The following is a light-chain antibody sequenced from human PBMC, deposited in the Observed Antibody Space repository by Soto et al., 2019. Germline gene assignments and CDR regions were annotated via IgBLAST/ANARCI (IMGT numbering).Light chain of an antibody. V-gene: IGKV3-20*01. J-gene: IGKJ4*01. CDR1: QNVSRNY. CDR3: QQYGSSPLT. Sequence: EIVLTQSPGTLSLSPGERATLSCRASQNVSRNYLAWYQHKPGQAPRLLIYGASSRATGIPDRFGGSGSGTDFTLTISRLEPEDFAVYYCQQYGSSPLTFGGGTKVQIK. CDR2: GAS.